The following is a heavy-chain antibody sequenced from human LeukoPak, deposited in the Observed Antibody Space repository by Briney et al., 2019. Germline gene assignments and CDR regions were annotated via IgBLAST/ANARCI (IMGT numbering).Heavy chain of an antibody. J-gene: IGHJ6*02. V-gene: IGHV3-23*01. Sequence: GGSLRLSCAASGFTFSSYAMTWVRQPPGKGLEWVSAISGSGGSTNYADSVKGRFTISRDNSKNTLYLQMNSRRAEDTAVYYCAKNDYGDGYYYYGMDVWGQGTTVTVSS. CDR3: AKNDYGDGYYYYGMDV. CDR2: ISGSGGST. D-gene: IGHD4-17*01. CDR1: GFTFSSYA.